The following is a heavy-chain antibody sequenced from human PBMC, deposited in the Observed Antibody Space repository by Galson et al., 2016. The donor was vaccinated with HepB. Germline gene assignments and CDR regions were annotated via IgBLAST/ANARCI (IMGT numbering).Heavy chain of an antibody. J-gene: IGHJ4*02. Sequence: AISGDSVSSNSAAWNWIRQSPSRGLEWLGRTYYRSKWYNDYAVSVKSRITINPDTSKNHFSLQLNSVTPEDTAVYYCARGPQYSETSAYADYFEYWGQGTLVTVSS. CDR1: GDSVSSNSAA. D-gene: IGHD3-16*01. CDR2: TYYRSKWYN. CDR3: ARGPQYSETSAYADYFEY. V-gene: IGHV6-1*01.